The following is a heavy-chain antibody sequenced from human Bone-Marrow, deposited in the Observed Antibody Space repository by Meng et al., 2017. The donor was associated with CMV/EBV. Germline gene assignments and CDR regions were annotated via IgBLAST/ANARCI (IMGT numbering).Heavy chain of an antibody. D-gene: IGHD2-15*01. Sequence: ASVKVSCKATGYTFTDYYIHWVRQAPGQGLEWMGWINAKTGGATFAQNFEGRVTMTRDSSISTVYMQLTRLTFEDTAVYYCARDQGYFDPWRQGTLVTVPS. CDR1: GYTFTDYY. CDR3: ARDQGYFDP. J-gene: IGHJ5*02. CDR2: INAKTGGA. V-gene: IGHV1-2*02.